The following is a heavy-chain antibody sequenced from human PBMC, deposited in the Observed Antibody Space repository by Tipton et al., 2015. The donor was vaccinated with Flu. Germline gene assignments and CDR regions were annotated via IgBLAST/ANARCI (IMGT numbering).Heavy chain of an antibody. J-gene: IGHJ2*01. CDR2: VHPTGNG. V-gene: IGHV4-38-2*01. CDR3: ARMRARDCTLGVCYLWYFDL. D-gene: IGHD2-8*01. Sequence: TLSLTCSVSGDSIDSRYFWGWIRQPPGKGLEWIGNVHPTGNGYYNVSLRSRVTIAVDRPKNQFSLKLTSVTTADTAVYYCARMRARDCTLGVCYLWYFDLWGRGPLVTVSS. CDR1: GDSIDSRYF.